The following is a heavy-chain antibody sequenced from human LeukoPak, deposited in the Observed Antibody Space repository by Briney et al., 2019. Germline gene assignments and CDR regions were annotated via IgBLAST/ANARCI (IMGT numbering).Heavy chain of an antibody. D-gene: IGHD4-17*01. CDR2: ISGSGGST. V-gene: IGHV3-23*01. CDR1: GFTFSSYA. J-gene: IGHJ4*02. Sequence: GGSLRLSCAASGFTFSSYAMSWVRQAPGKGLEWVSAISGSGGSTYYADSVKGRFTISRGNSKNTLHLQMNSLRAEDTAVYYCAKAHRYCGDYDYGGQGTLVAVSS. CDR3: AKAHRYCGDYDY.